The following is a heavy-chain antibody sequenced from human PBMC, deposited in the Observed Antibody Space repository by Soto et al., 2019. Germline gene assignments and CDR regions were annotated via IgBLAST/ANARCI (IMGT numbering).Heavy chain of an antibody. V-gene: IGHV4-31*03. J-gene: IGHJ6*02. CDR1: GGSISSGGYY. D-gene: IGHD6-13*01. CDR3: ARQGISLQLQLPPYYYYYGLDV. Sequence: QVQLQESVPGLVKPSQTLSLTCTVSGGSISSGGYYWSWIRQHPGKGLEWIGYIYYSGSTYYTPSLQSRGTISVPTSKNQFSLKLSSATAADTSVYYCARQGISLQLQLPPYYYYYGLDVWGQGTTVTVSS. CDR2: IYYSGST.